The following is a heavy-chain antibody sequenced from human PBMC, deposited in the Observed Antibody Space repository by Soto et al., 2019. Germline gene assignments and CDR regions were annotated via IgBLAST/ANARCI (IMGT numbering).Heavy chain of an antibody. CDR3: AKSPDYGFFVY. CDR1: GFTFSSYA. V-gene: IGHV3-23*01. Sequence: EVQLLESGGGLVQPGGSLRLSCAASGFTFSSYAMSWVRQAPGKGLEWVSAISGSGGSTYYADSVKGRFTISRDNSKNTQYLLMNSLRAEDTAVYYCAKSPDYGFFVYWGQGTLVTVSS. D-gene: IGHD4-17*01. CDR2: ISGSGGST. J-gene: IGHJ4*02.